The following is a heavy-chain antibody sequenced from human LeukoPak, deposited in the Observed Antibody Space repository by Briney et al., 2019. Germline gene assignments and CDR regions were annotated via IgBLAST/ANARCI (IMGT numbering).Heavy chain of an antibody. Sequence: SETLSLTCAVYDGSFSGYYWSWIRQPPGKGLGWIGEINHSGSTNYNPSLKSRVTISVDTSKNQFSLKLSSVTAADTAVYYCVGLVIAAAGHDYYYYGMGVWGQGTTVTVSS. V-gene: IGHV4-34*03. CDR2: INHSGST. CDR3: VGLVIAAAGHDYYYYGMGV. J-gene: IGHJ6*02. CDR1: DGSFSGYY. D-gene: IGHD6-13*01.